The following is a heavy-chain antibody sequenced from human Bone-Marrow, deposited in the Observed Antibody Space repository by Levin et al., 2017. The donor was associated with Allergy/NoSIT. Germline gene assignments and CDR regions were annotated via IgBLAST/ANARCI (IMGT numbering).Heavy chain of an antibody. CDR2: IYWDDDK. CDR3: AHRRSDFSSGWYEVGWFDP. J-gene: IGHJ5*02. V-gene: IGHV2-5*02. Sequence: SGPTLVKPTQTLTLTCTFSGFSLTTSGAGVGWIRRPPGKALEWLAVIYWDDDKRYSPSLKRRLSITKDTSKNQVVLTMSNMDPVDTATYYCAHRRSDFSSGWYEVGWFDPWGQGILVTVSS. D-gene: IGHD6-19*01. CDR1: GFSLTTSGAG.